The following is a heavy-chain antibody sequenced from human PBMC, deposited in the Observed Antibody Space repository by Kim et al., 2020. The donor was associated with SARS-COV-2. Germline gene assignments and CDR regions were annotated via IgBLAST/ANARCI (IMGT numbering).Heavy chain of an antibody. CDR3: ARGPPSGGSYWDAFDV. Sequence: SVKSRFTIARDDSKNRAYLQMNSLKTEDTAVYFCARGPPSGGSYWDAFDVWGQGTLVTVSS. V-gene: IGHV3-73*01. D-gene: IGHD1-26*01. J-gene: IGHJ3*01.